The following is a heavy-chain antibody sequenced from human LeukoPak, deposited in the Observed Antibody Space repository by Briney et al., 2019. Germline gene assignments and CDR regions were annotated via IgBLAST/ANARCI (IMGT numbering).Heavy chain of an antibody. J-gene: IGHJ3*01. CDR1: GFTFSSYP. Sequence: PGGSLRLSCAASGFTFSSYPLHWVRQARGKGLEWVTLRSYDGSKIYYADSVKGRFSISRDNSKNTLYLQMNSLRAEDTAVYYCARESGWWLPHAFDFWGQGTMVTVSS. CDR3: ARESGWWLPHAFDF. D-gene: IGHD3-3*01. V-gene: IGHV3-30-3*01. CDR2: RSYDGSKI.